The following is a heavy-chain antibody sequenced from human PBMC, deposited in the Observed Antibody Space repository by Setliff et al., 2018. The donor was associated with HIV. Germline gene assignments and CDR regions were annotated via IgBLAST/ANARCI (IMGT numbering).Heavy chain of an antibody. Sequence: PGGSLRLSCAASGFSFRSYGMNWVRQGPGKGLEWVATITESGDGTDYADSVRGRFTISRDNSKNTVYLQLNSLRAEDAAVYYCARGQKMYLMITMLGGYYYYHMDVWG. CDR1: GFSFRSYG. D-gene: IGHD3-10*02. CDR3: ARGQKMYLMITMLGGYYYYHMDV. CDR2: ITESGDGT. V-gene: IGHV3-23*01. J-gene: IGHJ6*01.